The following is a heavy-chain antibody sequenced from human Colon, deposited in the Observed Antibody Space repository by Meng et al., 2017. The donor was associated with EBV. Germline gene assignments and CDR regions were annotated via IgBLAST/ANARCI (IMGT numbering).Heavy chain of an antibody. V-gene: IGHV4-39*07. J-gene: IGHJ4*02. Sequence: PPLQGSGPGLPKPSGTLSLTCSVSGDSITTNGYYWGWIRQSPGKGLEWIGSIFYSGNTYFNPSLKTRVTISVDTSKNQFSLKLSSVTAADTAIYYCARERGGVTRDFDSWGQGALVTVFS. CDR1: GDSITTNGYY. CDR3: ARERGGVTRDFDS. CDR2: IFYSGNT. D-gene: IGHD3-16*01.